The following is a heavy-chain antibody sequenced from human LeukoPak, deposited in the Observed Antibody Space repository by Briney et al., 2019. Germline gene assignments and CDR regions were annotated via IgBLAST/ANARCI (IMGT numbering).Heavy chain of an antibody. CDR2: ISYDGSNK. J-gene: IGHJ4*02. Sequence: GGSLRLSCAASGFTFSSYAMHWVRQAPGKGLEWVAVISYDGSNKYYADSVKGRFTTSRDNSKNTLYLQMNSLRAEDTAVYYCARDQNYDILTGYYEGFVYWGQGTLVTVSS. CDR3: ARDQNYDILTGYYEGFVY. D-gene: IGHD3-9*01. CDR1: GFTFSSYA. V-gene: IGHV3-30-3*01.